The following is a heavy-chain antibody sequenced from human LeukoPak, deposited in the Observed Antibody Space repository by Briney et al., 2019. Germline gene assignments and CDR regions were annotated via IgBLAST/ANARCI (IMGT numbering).Heavy chain of an antibody. CDR1: GGSISSGGYY. V-gene: IGHV4-31*03. CDR2: IYYSGST. CDR3: ARGPKWGYIVNWFDP. J-gene: IGHJ5*02. D-gene: IGHD2-15*01. Sequence: SLETLSLTCTVSGGSISSGGYYWSWIRQHPGKGLEWIGYIYYSGSTYYNPSLKSRVTISVDTSKNQFSLKLSSVTAADTAVYYCARGPKWGYIVNWFDPWGQGTLVTVSS.